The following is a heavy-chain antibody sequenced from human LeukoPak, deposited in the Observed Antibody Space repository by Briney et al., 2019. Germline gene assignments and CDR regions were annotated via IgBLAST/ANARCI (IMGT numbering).Heavy chain of an antibody. Sequence: GGSLRLSCAASGFTFSSYAMHWVRQAPGKRLEWVAVISYDGSNKYYADSVKGRFTISRDNSKNTLYLQMNSLRAEDTAVYYCARLPFRGIRDGPFDYWGRGTLVTVSS. J-gene: IGHJ4*02. CDR1: GFTFSSYA. V-gene: IGHV3-30-3*01. CDR2: ISYDGSNK. D-gene: IGHD5-24*01. CDR3: ARLPFRGIRDGPFDY.